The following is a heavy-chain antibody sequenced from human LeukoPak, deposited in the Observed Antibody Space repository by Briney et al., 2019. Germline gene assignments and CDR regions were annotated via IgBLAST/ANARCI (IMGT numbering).Heavy chain of an antibody. J-gene: IGHJ5*02. CDR3: ARAGESSGWYRVNWFDP. CDR2: INAGNGNT. V-gene: IGHV1-3*01. D-gene: IGHD6-19*01. CDR1: RYTFTPSA. Sequence: GASVRVSCKPSRYTFTPSAMHWGREAPGHRRECMGGINAGNGNTKYSQKFPGRVTISTDTSASTAYMELSSVRSKETAVYCCARAGESSGWYRVNWFDPWGQGTLVTVSS.